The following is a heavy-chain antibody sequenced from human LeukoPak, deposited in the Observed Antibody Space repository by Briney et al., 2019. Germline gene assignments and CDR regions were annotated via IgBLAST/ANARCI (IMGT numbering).Heavy chain of an antibody. CDR2: VSIGGGSR. D-gene: IGHD4-17*01. J-gene: IGHJ4*02. CDR1: GFTFNKYA. CDR3: AKLSTYGDSTEDH. V-gene: IGHV3-23*01. Sequence: PGGSLRLSCAASGFTFNKYAMSGVRQAPEKGLEWVSSVSIGGGSREYADSVKGRFTISRDNSQNTLYLQLNSLRVEDTAVYYCAKLSTYGDSTEDHWGQGTLVTVSS.